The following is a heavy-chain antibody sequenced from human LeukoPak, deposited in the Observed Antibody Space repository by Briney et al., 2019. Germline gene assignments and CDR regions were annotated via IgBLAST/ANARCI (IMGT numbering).Heavy chain of an antibody. CDR2: IIPIFGIA. CDR1: GGTFSSYA. J-gene: IGHJ4*02. D-gene: IGHD3-22*01. V-gene: IGHV1-69*04. Sequence: ASVKVSCKASGGTFSSYAISWVRQAPGQGLEWMGRIIPIFGIANYAQKFQGRVTITADKSTSTAYMELSSLRSEDTAVYYCACRDYYDSQPFDYWGQGTLVTVSS. CDR3: ACRDYYDSQPFDY.